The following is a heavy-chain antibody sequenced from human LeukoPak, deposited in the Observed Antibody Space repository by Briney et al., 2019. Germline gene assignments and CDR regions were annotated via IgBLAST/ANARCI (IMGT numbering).Heavy chain of an antibody. Sequence: SQTLPLTCAISGDTVPSNTAAWIWIRQSPSRGLQCLGRTYYRSKWYTEYGVSVKSRMTINADTSKNQFSLQLNSVTPEDTDVYYCARDRGASGWLDYWDEGDLVTVSS. CDR1: GDTVPSNTAA. J-gene: IGHJ4*02. CDR2: TYYRSKWYT. CDR3: ARDRGASGWLDY. V-gene: IGHV6-1*01. D-gene: IGHD6-19*01.